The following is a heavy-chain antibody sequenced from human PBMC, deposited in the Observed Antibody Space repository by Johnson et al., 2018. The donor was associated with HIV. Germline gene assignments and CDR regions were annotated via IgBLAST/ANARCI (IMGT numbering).Heavy chain of an antibody. CDR3: AREGMIVVGTAFDI. CDR1: DFNFNIYA. D-gene: IGHD3-22*01. CDR2: ISYDGSKK. V-gene: IGHV3-30*04. J-gene: IGHJ3*02. Sequence: QVQLVESGGGVVQPGRSLRIYCAVSDFNFNIYAMHWVRLAPGKGLQWVAVISYDGSKKYYADSVRGRFTISRDISRNTLYLQMDSLRPDDTALYYCAREGMIVVGTAFDIWGQGTMVTVSS.